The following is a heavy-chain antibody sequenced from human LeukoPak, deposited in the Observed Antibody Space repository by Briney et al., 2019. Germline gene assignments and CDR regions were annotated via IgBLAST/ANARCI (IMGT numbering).Heavy chain of an antibody. Sequence: PGXSXXLSCAAXGFTFSSYSXNWVRLAPGKGLEWVSSISSSSSYIYYADSAKGRFTISRDNAKNSLYLQMNSLRAEDTAVYYCARDPIVGASSFDYWGQGTLVTVSS. CDR3: ARDPIVGASSFDY. V-gene: IGHV3-21*01. CDR2: ISSSSSYI. J-gene: IGHJ4*02. CDR1: GFTFSSYS. D-gene: IGHD1-26*01.